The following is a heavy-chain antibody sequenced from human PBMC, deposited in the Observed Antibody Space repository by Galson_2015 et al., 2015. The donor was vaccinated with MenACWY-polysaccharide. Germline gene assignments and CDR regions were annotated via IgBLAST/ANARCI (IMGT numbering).Heavy chain of an antibody. Sequence: SLRLSCAASGFTFGEYAMSWFRQAPGKGLEWVGFIRSKAYGGTTEYAASVKGRFTISRDDSKSIAYLQMNSLNTEDTAVYLCTRSYCSGGYCYIGAFDIWGQGTMVTVSS. CDR1: GFTFGEYA. V-gene: IGHV3-49*03. CDR3: TRSYCSGGYCYIGAFDI. CDR2: IRSKAYGGTT. J-gene: IGHJ3*02. D-gene: IGHD2-15*01.